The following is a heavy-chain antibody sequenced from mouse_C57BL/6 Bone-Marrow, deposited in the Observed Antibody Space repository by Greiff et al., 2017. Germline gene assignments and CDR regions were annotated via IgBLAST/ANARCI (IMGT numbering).Heavy chain of an antibody. CDR2: IYPGSGST. CDR1: GYTFTSYW. Sequence: VQLQQPGAELVKPGASVKMSCKASGYTFTSYWITWVKQRPGQGLEWIGDIYPGSGSTNYNEKFKSKATLTVDTSSSTAYMQLSSLTSEDSAVYYCASSGYPYNFAIDYWGQGTTLTVSS. D-gene: IGHD1-3*01. CDR3: ASSGYPYNFAIDY. V-gene: IGHV1-55*01. J-gene: IGHJ2*01.